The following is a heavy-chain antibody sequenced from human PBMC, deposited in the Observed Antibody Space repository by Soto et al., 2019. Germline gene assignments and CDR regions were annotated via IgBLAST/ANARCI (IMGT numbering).Heavy chain of an antibody. CDR2: LNSNSGGT. V-gene: IGHV1-2*02. CDR1: GYTFIEYT. D-gene: IGHD2-21*02. CDR3: VTENTPVTGRDFYYYNTMEV. J-gene: IGHJ6*02. Sequence: VKVSSNASGYTFIEYTIRWGRQAPGQGLQWGGWLNSNSGGTQYTQKLRGRVTMTRETTIGTDYMELSTLRSDDTAVYYCVTENTPVTGRDFYYYNTMEVCARGTRVIVS.